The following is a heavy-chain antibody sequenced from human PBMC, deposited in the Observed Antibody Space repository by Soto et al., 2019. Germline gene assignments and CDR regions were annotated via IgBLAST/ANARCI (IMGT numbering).Heavy chain of an antibody. Sequence: GGSLRLSCAASGFTFSSYGMHWVRQAPGKGLEWVAVIWYDGSNKYYADSVKGRFTISRDNAKNSLYLQMNSLRAEDTAVYYCARDPSDGYSGYDLSYWGQGTLVTVSS. D-gene: IGHD5-12*01. CDR3: ARDPSDGYSGYDLSY. CDR2: IWYDGSNK. V-gene: IGHV3-33*01. J-gene: IGHJ4*02. CDR1: GFTFSSYG.